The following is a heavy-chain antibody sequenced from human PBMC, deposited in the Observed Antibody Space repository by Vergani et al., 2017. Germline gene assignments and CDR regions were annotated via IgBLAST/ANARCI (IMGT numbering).Heavy chain of an antibody. Sequence: QVQLQESGPGLVKPSQTLSLTCTVSGYSIGSGFYWAWIRQSPGEGLQWLTSIHNRGKTYHNPPLKSRVSVSLDTSKNRFSLNLTSVTATDTAVYYCAKVGRSEVAGTFGAFDIWGQGTMVTVSS. CDR3: AKVGRSEVAGTFGAFDI. CDR2: IHNRGKT. V-gene: IGHV4-38-2*02. CDR1: GYSIGSGFY. D-gene: IGHD6-19*01. J-gene: IGHJ3*02.